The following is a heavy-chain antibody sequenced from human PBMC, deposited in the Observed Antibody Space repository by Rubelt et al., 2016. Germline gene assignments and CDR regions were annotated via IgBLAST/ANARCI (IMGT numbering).Heavy chain of an antibody. CDR3: ARWDSRSWDYYYGMDV. J-gene: IGHJ6*02. V-gene: IGHV1-69*04. Sequence: KKPGSSVKVSCKASGGTFSSYAISWVRQAPGQGLEWMGRIIPILGIANYPQKFQGRVTITADKSTSTAYMEMSRLRSEDTAVYYCARWDSRSWDYYYGMDVWGQGTTVTVSS. D-gene: IGHD6-13*01. CDR1: GGTFSSYA. CDR2: IIPILGIA.